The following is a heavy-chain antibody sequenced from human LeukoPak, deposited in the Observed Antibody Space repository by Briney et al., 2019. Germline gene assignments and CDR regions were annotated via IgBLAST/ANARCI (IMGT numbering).Heavy chain of an antibody. CDR1: GFTVSSNY. Sequence: GGSLRLSCAASGFTVSSNYMSWVRQAPGKGLEWVANMKQDGSEKYYVDSVKGRFTISRDNAKNSLYLQMNSLRAEDTAVYYCARITDYYGMDVWGQGTTVTVSS. J-gene: IGHJ6*02. CDR3: ARITDYYGMDV. CDR2: MKQDGSEK. D-gene: IGHD3-10*01. V-gene: IGHV3-7*05.